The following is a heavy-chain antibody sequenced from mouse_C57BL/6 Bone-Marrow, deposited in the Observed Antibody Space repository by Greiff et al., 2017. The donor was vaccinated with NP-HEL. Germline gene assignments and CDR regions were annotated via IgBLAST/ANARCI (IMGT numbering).Heavy chain of an antibody. Sequence: VHVKQSGAELVRPGASVKLSCTVSGFNIKDAYMHWVKQRPEQGLEWIGWIDPENGDTAYASKFQGKATITADTSSNTAYLQLSSLTSEDTAVYYCTTGGSSPYAMDYWGQGTSVTVSS. D-gene: IGHD1-1*01. CDR2: IDPENGDT. V-gene: IGHV14-4*01. CDR1: GFNIKDAY. CDR3: TTGGSSPYAMDY. J-gene: IGHJ4*01.